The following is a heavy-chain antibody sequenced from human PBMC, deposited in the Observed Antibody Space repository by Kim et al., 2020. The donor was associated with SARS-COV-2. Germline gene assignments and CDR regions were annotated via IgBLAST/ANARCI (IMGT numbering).Heavy chain of an antibody. J-gene: IGHJ6*02. Sequence: SETLSLTCTVSGGSISSYDWSWIRQPPGKGLEWIGYIYYSGSTNYNPSLKSRVTISVDTSKNQFSLKLSSVTAADTAVYYCARDFLYNWNYNYGMDVWGQGTTVTVSS. V-gene: IGHV4-59*13. CDR2: IYYSGST. CDR1: GGSISSYD. D-gene: IGHD1-20*01. CDR3: ARDFLYNWNYNYGMDV.